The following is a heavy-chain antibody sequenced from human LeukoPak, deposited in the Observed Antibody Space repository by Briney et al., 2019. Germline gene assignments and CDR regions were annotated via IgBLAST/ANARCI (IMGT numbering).Heavy chain of an antibody. CDR2: ITLSGGST. CDR3: AKRGNPAVGHHYLDV. Sequence: GGSLRLSCVASGFTFSSYDMSWVRQAPGKGLEWVSSITLSGGSTFYADSVKGRFTISRDNSKNTLYLQMNSLGAEDTAVYYCAKRGNPAVGHHYLDVWGEGTTVSVSS. V-gene: IGHV3-23*01. D-gene: IGHD2-2*01. J-gene: IGHJ6*03. CDR1: GFTFSSYD.